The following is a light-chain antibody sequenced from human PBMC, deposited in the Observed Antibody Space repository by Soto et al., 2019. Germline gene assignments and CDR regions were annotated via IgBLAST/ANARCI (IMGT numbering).Light chain of an antibody. J-gene: IGKJ4*01. CDR1: QGLVFRDGNTF. Sequence: DVVLTQSPLSLPVTLGQPASISCRSSQGLVFRDGNTFLSWIQQRPGQSPRRLIYQVSKRDSGVPDRVSGSGSGTDFTLRISRVEAEDVGIYYCLQATHWPLTFGGGTRVEI. CDR3: LQATHWPLT. CDR2: QVS. V-gene: IGKV2-30*01.